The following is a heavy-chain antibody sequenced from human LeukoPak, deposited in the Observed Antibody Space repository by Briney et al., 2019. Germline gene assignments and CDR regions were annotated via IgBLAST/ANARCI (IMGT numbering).Heavy chain of an antibody. CDR3: ARTYYHDSSGYYTSLDFDY. CDR1: GYSFTSYW. D-gene: IGHD3-22*01. V-gene: IGHV5-51*01. J-gene: IGHJ4*02. Sequence: GESLKISCKGSGYSFTSYWIGWVRQMPGKGLEWMGIIYPGDSDTRYSPSFQGQVTISADKSISTAYLQWSSLKASDTAMYYCARTYYHDSSGYYTSLDFDYWGQGTLVTVSS. CDR2: IYPGDSDT.